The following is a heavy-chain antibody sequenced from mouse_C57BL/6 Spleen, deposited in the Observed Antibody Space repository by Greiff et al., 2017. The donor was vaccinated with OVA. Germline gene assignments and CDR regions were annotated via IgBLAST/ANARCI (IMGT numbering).Heavy chain of an antibody. J-gene: IGHJ1*03. D-gene: IGHD2-5*01. CDR3: TTYSKGSYWYFDV. Sequence: EVQLQESGAELVRPGASVKLSCTASGFNIKDDYMHWVKQRPEQGLEWIGWIDPENGDTEYASKFQGKATITADTSSNTAYLQLSSLTSEDTAVYYCTTYSKGSYWYFDVWGTGTTVTVSS. CDR1: GFNIKDDY. V-gene: IGHV14-4*01. CDR2: IDPENGDT.